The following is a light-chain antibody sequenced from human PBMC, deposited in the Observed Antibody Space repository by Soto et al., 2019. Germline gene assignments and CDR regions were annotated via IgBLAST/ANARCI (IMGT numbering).Light chain of an antibody. J-gene: IGLJ2*01. CDR2: EVS. V-gene: IGLV2-8*01. CDR3: SSYAGSNNLV. CDR1: SSDVGGYNY. Sequence: QSVLTQPPSASGSPGQSVTISCTGTSSDVGGYNYVSWYQQYPGKAPKVMIYEVSKRPSGVPDSFSGSKSGNTASLTVSGLKADDEADYYCSSYAGSNNLVFGGGTKLTVL.